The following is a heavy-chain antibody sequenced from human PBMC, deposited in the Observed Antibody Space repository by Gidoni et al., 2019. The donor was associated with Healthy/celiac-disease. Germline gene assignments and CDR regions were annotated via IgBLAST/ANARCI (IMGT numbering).Heavy chain of an antibody. J-gene: IGHJ3*01. CDR1: GSTISSYY. CDR3: ARGGVAASLDAFDV. D-gene: IGHD6-6*01. CDR2: IYTSGST. V-gene: IGHV4-4*07. Sequence: QMQLQVSGPALVKPTETLITTCTVPGSTISSYYCNWIRQTAWKGLEWIGRIYTSGSTNYNPSLKSRVTMAVDTSKNQCSLKLSSLTAADTAVYYCARGGVAASLDAFDVWGQGTMVTVSS.